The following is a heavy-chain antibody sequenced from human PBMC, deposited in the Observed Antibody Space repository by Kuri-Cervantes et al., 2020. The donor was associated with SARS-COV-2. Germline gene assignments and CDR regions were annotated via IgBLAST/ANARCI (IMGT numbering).Heavy chain of an antibody. J-gene: IGHJ4*02. CDR1: GYTFTGYY. V-gene: IGHV1-2*02. CDR3: ARLRRDVAGYFDF. CDR2: INPNSGGT. D-gene: IGHD6-19*01. Sequence: ASVKVSCKASGYTFTGYYMHWVRQAPGQGLEWMGWINPNSGGTNYAQKFQGRVTMTRDKSINTAYLQWGSLKASDTAMYYCARLRRDVAGYFDFWGQGTLVTVSS.